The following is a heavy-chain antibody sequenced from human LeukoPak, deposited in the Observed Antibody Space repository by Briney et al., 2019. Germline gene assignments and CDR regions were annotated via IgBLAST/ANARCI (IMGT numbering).Heavy chain of an antibody. V-gene: IGHV4-59*01. D-gene: IGHD6-6*01. CDR3: ARGRSPSFGLFY. CDR2: IYYSGST. CDR1: GGSISSYY. Sequence: SETLSLTCTVSGGSISSYYWSWIRQPPGKGLEWIGYIYYSGSTNYNPSLKSRVTISVDTSKNQFSLKLSSVTAADTAVYYCARGRSPSFGLFYWGQGTLVTVSS. J-gene: IGHJ4*02.